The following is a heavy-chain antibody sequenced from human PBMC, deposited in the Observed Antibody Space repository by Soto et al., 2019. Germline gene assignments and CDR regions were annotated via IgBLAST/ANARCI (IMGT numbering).Heavy chain of an antibody. J-gene: IGHJ4*02. CDR2: IYYSGST. CDR1: GGSISSYY. D-gene: IGHD5-18*01. V-gene: IGHV4-59*01. Sequence: QVQLQESGPGLVKPSETLSLPCTVSGGSISSYYWSWIRQPPGKGLDWIGYIYYSGSTNYNPSLKSRVTISVDTSKNQFSLTLSSVTAADTAVYYCAGARGYTFGYPIDYCGQGTLVTVSS. CDR3: AGARGYTFGYPIDY.